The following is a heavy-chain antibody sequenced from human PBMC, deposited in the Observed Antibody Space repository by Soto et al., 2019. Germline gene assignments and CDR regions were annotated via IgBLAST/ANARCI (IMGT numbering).Heavy chain of an antibody. V-gene: IGHV3-73*02. Sequence: EVELVESGGGLVQPGGSLKLSCAASGFSLSGSFIHWVRQASGKGPEWVGRIASRANKYATAYGTSVQGRFTVSRDDSLTPASLQMNGLKNEEPAVYFCAGLMDTVFDRFEYWGRGNLVTVSA. D-gene: IGHD5-18*01. CDR2: IASRANKYAT. J-gene: IGHJ4*02. CDR1: GFSLSGSF. CDR3: AGLMDTVFDRFEY.